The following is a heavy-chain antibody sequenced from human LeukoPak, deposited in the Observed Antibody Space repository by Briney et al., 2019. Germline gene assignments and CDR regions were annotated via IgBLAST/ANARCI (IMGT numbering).Heavy chain of an antibody. V-gene: IGHV3-48*01. D-gene: IGHD3-16*01. CDR2: ISSRGSST. CDR3: VRVLVSYYNYYMDV. J-gene: IGHJ6*03. Sequence: GGSLRLSCAASGFTFSTYSMNWVRQAPGKGLEWVSYISSRGSSTYYGDSAKGRFTISRDNAKNSLYLQMNSLRVEDTAVYYCVRVLVSYYNYYMDVWGKGTTVTVSS. CDR1: GFTFSTYS.